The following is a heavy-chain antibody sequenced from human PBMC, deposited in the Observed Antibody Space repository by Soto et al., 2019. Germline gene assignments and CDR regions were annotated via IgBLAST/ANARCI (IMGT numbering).Heavy chain of an antibody. CDR3: ARAWSTYYFDY. D-gene: IGHD2-8*02. CDR1: GFTFSSYA. J-gene: IGHJ4*02. CDR2: ISGSGSYI. Sequence: PGGSLRLSCAASGFTFSSYAMHWVRQAPGKGLEWVSSISGSGSYIFYADSVKGRFTISRDNAKNSLYLQMNSLRAEDTAVYFCARAWSTYYFDYWGQGTLVTVSS. V-gene: IGHV3-21*01.